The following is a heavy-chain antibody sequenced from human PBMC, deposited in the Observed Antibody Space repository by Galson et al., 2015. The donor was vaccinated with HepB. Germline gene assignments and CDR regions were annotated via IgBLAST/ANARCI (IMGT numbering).Heavy chain of an antibody. CDR3: AKGSLMIVVVTLFYFDY. Sequence: SLRLSCAASGLTFSSYAMSWVRQAPGKGLEWVSAISGSGGSTYYADSVKGWFTISRDNSKNTLYLQMNSLRAEDTAVYYCAKGSLMIVVVTLFYFDYWGQGTLVTVSS. V-gene: IGHV3-23*01. CDR1: GLTFSSYA. CDR2: ISGSGGST. J-gene: IGHJ4*02. D-gene: IGHD3-22*01.